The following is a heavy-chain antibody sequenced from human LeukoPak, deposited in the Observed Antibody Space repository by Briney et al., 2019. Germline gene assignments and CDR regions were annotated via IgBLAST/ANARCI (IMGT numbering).Heavy chain of an antibody. Sequence: ASVKVSCKASGYTFIDYWIHSVRQAPGQGREWMGRIDLKTGDITSAQKFQGRVTMTRDTSISTTYMDLSGLGTDDTAVYYCARDSPHQRFDYWGQGTLVTVSS. CDR1: GYTFIDYW. J-gene: IGHJ4*02. V-gene: IGHV1-2*02. CDR2: IDLKTGDI. CDR3: ARDSPHQRFDY.